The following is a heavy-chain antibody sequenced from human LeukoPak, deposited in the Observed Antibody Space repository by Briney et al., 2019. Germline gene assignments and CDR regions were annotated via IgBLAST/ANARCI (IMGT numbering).Heavy chain of an antibody. V-gene: IGHV3-7*03. CDR3: AKDGYSYGKYYFDY. CDR1: GFTFSSFW. J-gene: IGHJ4*02. Sequence: GGSLRLSCAASGFTFSSFWMTWVRQAPGKGLEWVANIKQDGTEIYYVDSVKGRFTISRDNAKNSLYLQMNSLRAEDTALYYCAKDGYSYGKYYFDYWGQGTLVTVSS. D-gene: IGHD5-18*01. CDR2: IKQDGTEI.